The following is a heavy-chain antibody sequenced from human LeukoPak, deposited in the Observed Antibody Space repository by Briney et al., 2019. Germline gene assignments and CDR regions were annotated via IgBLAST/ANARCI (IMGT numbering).Heavy chain of an antibody. D-gene: IGHD6-19*01. CDR3: AREGSIAVAGTAYYYFDY. CDR1: GGSISSYY. J-gene: IGHJ4*02. V-gene: IGHV4-59*01. CDR2: IYYSGST. Sequence: PSETLSLTCTVSGGSISSYYWSWIRQPPGKGLEWIGYIYYSGSTNYNPSLKSRVTISVDTSKNQFSLKLSPVTAADTAVYYCAREGSIAVAGTAYYYFDYWGQGTLVTVSS.